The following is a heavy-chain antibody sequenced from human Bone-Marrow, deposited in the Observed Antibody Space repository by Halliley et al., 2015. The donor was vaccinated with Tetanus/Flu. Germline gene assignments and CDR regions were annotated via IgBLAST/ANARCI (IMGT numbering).Heavy chain of an antibody. CDR3: AKDRGEGRIYFDH. D-gene: IGHD2-21*01. CDR1: GFIFANYA. CDR2: ISGSSSTT. J-gene: IGHJ4*02. Sequence: SLRLSCTTSGFIFANYAMTWVRQAPGKGREWVSSISGSSSTTYYGDSVEGRFTISRDNSRKTLYLQMNSLRAEDTAIYYCAKDRGEGRIYFDHWGPGTLVTVSS. V-gene: IGHV3-23*01.